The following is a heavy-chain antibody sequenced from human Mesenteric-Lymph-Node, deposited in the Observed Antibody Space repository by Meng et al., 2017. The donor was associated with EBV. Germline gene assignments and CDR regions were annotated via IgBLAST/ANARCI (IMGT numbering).Heavy chain of an antibody. D-gene: IGHD5-18*01. CDR2: TYYRSKWYD. J-gene: IGHJ5*02. CDR1: GDSVSSYSAA. Sequence: QAQLQQSGPGLVKPSQXLSLTCAISGDSVSSYSAAWNWIRQSPSRGLEWLGQTYYRSKWYDDYAVSVKSRISINPDTSKNQFSLQLKSATPEDTAVYYCARSDQWKQLYGNWFDLWGQGTLVTVSS. V-gene: IGHV6-1*01. CDR3: ARSDQWKQLYGNWFDL.